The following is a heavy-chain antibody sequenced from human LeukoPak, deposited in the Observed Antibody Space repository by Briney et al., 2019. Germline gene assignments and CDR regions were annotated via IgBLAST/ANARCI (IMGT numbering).Heavy chain of an antibody. D-gene: IGHD5-18*01. CDR2: IYTSGNT. CDR1: GGSISSYY. CDR3: ARGGTDTAMVRTDYYYYMDV. J-gene: IGHJ6*03. V-gene: IGHV4-4*07. Sequence: SETLSLTCTVSGGSISSYYWSWIRQPAGKGLEWIGRIYTSGNTNYNPSLKSRVTISVDTSKNQFSLKLSSVTAADTAVYYCARGGTDTAMVRTDYYYYMDVWGKGTTVTVSS.